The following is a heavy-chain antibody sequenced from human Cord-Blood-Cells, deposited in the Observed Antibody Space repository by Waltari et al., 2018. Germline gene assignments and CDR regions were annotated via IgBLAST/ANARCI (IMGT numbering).Heavy chain of an antibody. CDR1: GFTFDDYA. J-gene: IGHJ3*02. Sequence: EVQLVESGGGLVQPGRSLRLSCAASGFTFDDYAMHWVRQAPGKGLEWVSGISWNSGSIGYADSVKGRFTISRDNAKNSLYLQMNSLRADDTALYYCAKDVTRAGFDAFDIWGQGTMVTVSS. CDR3: AKDVTRAGFDAFDI. D-gene: IGHD6-13*01. V-gene: IGHV3-9*01. CDR2: ISWNSGSI.